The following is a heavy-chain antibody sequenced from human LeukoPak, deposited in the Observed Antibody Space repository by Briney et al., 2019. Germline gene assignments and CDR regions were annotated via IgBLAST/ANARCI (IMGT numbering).Heavy chain of an antibody. Sequence: ASLKVSWKASGYTFTSYAMHWVRQAPGERLEWMGWINAGNGNTKYSQKFQGRVTITRATSASTAYMELSSLRSEDTAVYYCARYNWIDAGWFDTWGQGTLVTVSS. CDR3: ARYNWIDAGWFDT. J-gene: IGHJ5*02. D-gene: IGHD1-1*01. CDR1: GYTFTSYA. V-gene: IGHV1-3*01. CDR2: INAGNGNT.